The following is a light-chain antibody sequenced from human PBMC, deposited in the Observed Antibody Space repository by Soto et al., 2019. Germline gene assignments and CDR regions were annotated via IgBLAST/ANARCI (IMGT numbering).Light chain of an antibody. CDR2: EVS. Sequence: QSVLTQPASVSGSPGQSITISCTGTSSDIGGYDYVSWYQQHPGKVPKLMIFEVSNRPSGVSYRFSGSKSGNTASLTISGLQAEDEADYYCSSYTGSSTLYVFXTGTKVTV. CDR1: SSDIGGYDY. J-gene: IGLJ1*01. CDR3: SSYTGSSTLYV. V-gene: IGLV2-14*01.